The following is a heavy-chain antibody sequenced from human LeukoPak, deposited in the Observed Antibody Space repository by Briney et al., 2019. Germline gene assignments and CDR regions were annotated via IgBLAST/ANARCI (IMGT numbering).Heavy chain of an antibody. CDR1: GGSISNYY. CDR3: ARRVYGDFGNWFDP. D-gene: IGHD4-17*01. Sequence: SETLSLTCTVSGGSISNYYWNWIRQPPGKGLEWIGNIYYSGSTNYNPSLKSRVTISVDTSKNQCSLKLSSVTAADTAVYYCARRVYGDFGNWFDPWGQGTLVTVSS. J-gene: IGHJ5*02. CDR2: IYYSGST. V-gene: IGHV4-59*08.